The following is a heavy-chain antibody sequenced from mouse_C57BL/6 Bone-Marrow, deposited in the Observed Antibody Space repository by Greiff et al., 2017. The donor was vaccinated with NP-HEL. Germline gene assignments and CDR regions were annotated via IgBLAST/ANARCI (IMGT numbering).Heavy chain of an antibody. J-gene: IGHJ4*01. D-gene: IGHD2-4*01. CDR2: IYPRSGNT. CDR1: GYTFTSYG. V-gene: IGHV1-81*01. Sequence: VQLQQSGAELARPGASVKLSCKASGYTFTSYGISWVKQRTGQGLEWIGEIYPRSGNTYYNEKFKGKATLTADKSSSTAYMELRSLTSEDSAVYFCARRGYYDYEGYAMDYWGQGTSVTVSS. CDR3: ARRGYYDYEGYAMDY.